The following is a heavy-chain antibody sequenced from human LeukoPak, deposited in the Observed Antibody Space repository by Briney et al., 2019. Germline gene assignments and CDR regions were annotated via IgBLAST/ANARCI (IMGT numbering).Heavy chain of an antibody. Sequence: PGGSLRLSCAASGFTFSSYEMNWVRQAPGKGLEWVSYISSSGSTMYYADSVKGRFTISRDNAKNSLYLQMNSLRAEDTALYYCARDPSYYYDSSGYGNYFDYWGQGTLVTVSS. D-gene: IGHD3-22*01. V-gene: IGHV3-48*03. CDR3: ARDPSYYYDSSGYGNYFDY. J-gene: IGHJ4*02. CDR1: GFTFSSYE. CDR2: ISSSGSTM.